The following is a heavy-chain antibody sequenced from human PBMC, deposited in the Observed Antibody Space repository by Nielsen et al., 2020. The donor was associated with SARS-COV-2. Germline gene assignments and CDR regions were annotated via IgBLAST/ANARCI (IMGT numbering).Heavy chain of an antibody. J-gene: IGHJ4*02. CDR3: ARHSRAYYDFWSGAYFDY. Sequence: SETLSLTCAVYGGSFSGYYWSWIRQPPGKGLEWIGEINHSGSTNYNPSLKSRVTISVDTSKNQFSLKLSSVTAADTAVYYCARHSRAYYDFWSGAYFDYWGQGTLVTVSS. CDR1: GGSFSGYY. D-gene: IGHD3-3*01. CDR2: INHSGST. V-gene: IGHV4-34*01.